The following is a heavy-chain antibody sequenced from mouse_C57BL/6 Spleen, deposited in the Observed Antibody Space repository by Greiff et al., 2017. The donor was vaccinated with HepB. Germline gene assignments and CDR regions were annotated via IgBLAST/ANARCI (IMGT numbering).Heavy chain of an antibody. CDR3: ARIGYDYDRDYYAMDY. D-gene: IGHD2-4*01. CDR1: GYTFTDYN. J-gene: IGHJ4*01. V-gene: IGHV1-18*01. CDR2: INPNNGGT. Sequence: VQLQQSGPELVKPGASVKIPCKASGYTFTDYNMDWVKQSHGKSLEWIGDINPNNGGTIYNQKFKGKATLTVDKSSSTAYMELRSLTSEDTAVYYWARIGYDYDRDYYAMDYWGQGTSVTVSS.